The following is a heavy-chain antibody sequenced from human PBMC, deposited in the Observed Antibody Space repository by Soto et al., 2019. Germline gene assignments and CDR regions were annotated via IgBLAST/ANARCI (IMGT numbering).Heavy chain of an antibody. D-gene: IGHD6-19*01. CDR1: GFTFSNAW. Sequence: PGGSLRLSCVASGFTFSNAWMSWVRQAPGKGLEWVGRVKSKTDGGTTDYAAPVKGRSTVSRDDSKNTLYLQMDSLKTEDTAVYSCTTDPGQWLINWGQGTLVTVSS. CDR3: TTDPGQWLIN. V-gene: IGHV3-15*01. J-gene: IGHJ4*02. CDR2: VKSKTDGGTT.